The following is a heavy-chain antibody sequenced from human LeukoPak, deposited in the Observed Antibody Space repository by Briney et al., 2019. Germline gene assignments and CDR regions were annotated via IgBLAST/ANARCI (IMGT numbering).Heavy chain of an antibody. J-gene: IGHJ6*03. D-gene: IGHD3-16*01. V-gene: IGHV1-2*02. CDR2: INPDNGGT. Sequence: GASLKVSCKASGFTFTAYYMHWVRQAPGQGLEWMGWINPDNGGTRYAQRFQDRVTMTRDTSITTAYMELSSLKSDDTAVYYCARAGAMIASDYYYYMDVWGNGTTVTVSS. CDR3: ARAGAMIASDYYYYMDV. CDR1: GFTFTAYY.